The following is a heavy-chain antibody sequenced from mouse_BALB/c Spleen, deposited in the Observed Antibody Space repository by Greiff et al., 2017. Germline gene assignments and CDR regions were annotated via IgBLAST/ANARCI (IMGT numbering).Heavy chain of an antibody. J-gene: IGHJ4*01. CDR2: ISYDGSN. CDR1: GYSITSGYY. CDR3: ASGPRGYAMDY. V-gene: IGHV3-6*02. Sequence: EVQLQESGPGLVKPSQSLSLTCSVTGYSITSGYYWNWIRQFPGNKLEWMGYISYDGSNNYNPSLKNRISITRDTSKNQFFLKLNSVTTEDTATYYRASGPRGYAMDYWGQGTSVTVSS.